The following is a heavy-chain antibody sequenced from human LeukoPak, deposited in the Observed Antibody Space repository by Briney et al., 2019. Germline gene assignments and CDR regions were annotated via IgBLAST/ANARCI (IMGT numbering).Heavy chain of an antibody. D-gene: IGHD3-22*01. CDR1: GGPISDYY. CDR2: IYYTGST. Sequence: SETLSLTCTVSGGPISDYYWTWIRQPPGKGLEWIGYIYYTGSTSYNPSLKSRVTISVDTSKNQFSLKLSSVTAADTAVFYCASLTTADAFDIWGQGTMVTVSS. CDR3: ASLTTADAFDI. J-gene: IGHJ3*02. V-gene: IGHV4-59*01.